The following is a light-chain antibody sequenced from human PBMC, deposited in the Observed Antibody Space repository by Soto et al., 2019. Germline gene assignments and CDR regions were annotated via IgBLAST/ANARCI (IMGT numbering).Light chain of an antibody. CDR2: DVT. CDR3: SSYTSSSTVV. J-gene: IGLJ2*01. V-gene: IGLV2-14*01. Sequence: QSALTQPASVSGSPGQSITISCTGTSSDVGYYNYVSWYQQHPGKAPQLMIYDVTNRPSGVSNRFSGSKSGNTASLTISGLQAEDEADYYCSSYTSSSTVVFGGGTKLTFL. CDR1: SSDVGYYNY.